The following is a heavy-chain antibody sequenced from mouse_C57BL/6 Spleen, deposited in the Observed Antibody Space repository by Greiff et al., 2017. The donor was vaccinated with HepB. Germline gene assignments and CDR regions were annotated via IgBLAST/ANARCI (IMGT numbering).Heavy chain of an antibody. CDR2: IYPRSGNT. CDR3: AREVTTVVAHWYFDV. J-gene: IGHJ1*03. V-gene: IGHV1-81*01. CDR1: GYTFTSYG. Sequence: QVQLKQSGAELARPGASVKLSCKASGYTFTSYGISWVKQRTGQGLEWIGEIYPRSGNTYYNEKFKGKATLTADKSSSTAYMELRSLTSEDSAVYFCAREVTTVVAHWYFDVWGTGTTVTVSS. D-gene: IGHD1-1*01.